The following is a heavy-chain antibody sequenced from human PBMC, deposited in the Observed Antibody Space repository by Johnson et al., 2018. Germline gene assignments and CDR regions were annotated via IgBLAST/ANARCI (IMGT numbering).Heavy chain of an antibody. Sequence: VQLVQSGGGVVRPGGSLRLSCAVSGFTFDDYGMSWVRQAPGKGLEWVSGINWNGGSTGYADSVKGRFTISRDNAKNSLYLQMNSLRAEDTALYHCARDGVYWSGGSGVTKGAFDIWGQGKMVTVSS. CDR3: ARDGVYWSGGSGVTKGAFDI. J-gene: IGHJ3*02. V-gene: IGHV3-20*01. D-gene: IGHD2-15*01. CDR1: GFTFDDYG. CDR2: INWNGGST.